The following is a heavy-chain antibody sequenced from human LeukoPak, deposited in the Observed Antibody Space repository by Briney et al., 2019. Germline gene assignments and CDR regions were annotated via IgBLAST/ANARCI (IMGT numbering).Heavy chain of an antibody. CDR2: IRGSGETT. J-gene: IGHJ4*02. D-gene: IGHD5-12*01. V-gene: IGHV3-23*01. CDR1: GFPFSAYA. CDR3: ARAGRGHDSQAFDY. Sequence: PGGSLRLSCAASGFPFSAYAMSWVRQAPGKGLEWVSGIRGSGETTYYAESVKGRFTISRDNAKNSLYLQMNSLRAEDTALYYCARAGRGHDSQAFDYWGQGTLVTVSS.